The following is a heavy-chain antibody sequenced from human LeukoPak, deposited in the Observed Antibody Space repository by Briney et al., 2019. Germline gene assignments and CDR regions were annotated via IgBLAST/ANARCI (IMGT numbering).Heavy chain of an antibody. V-gene: IGHV4-59*01. Sequence: SETLSHTCTVSGGSLSIYYWSCIREPPGGRGEWSGYIYYSGSTNYNPSLKSRVTISVDTSKNQFSLKLSSVTAAETAVYYCARDKGTSGWFDPWGQGTLVTVSA. J-gene: IGHJ5*02. D-gene: IGHD3/OR15-3a*01. CDR1: GGSLSIYY. CDR2: IYYSGST. CDR3: ARDKGTSGWFDP.